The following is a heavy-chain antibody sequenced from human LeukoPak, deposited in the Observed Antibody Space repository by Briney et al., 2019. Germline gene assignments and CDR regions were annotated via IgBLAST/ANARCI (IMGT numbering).Heavy chain of an antibody. D-gene: IGHD3-10*01. CDR2: INPNSGGT. CDR1: GYTFIGYY. V-gene: IGHV1-2*02. CDR3: VRDRYYGSGSFYQMDV. J-gene: IGHJ6*02. Sequence: ASVKVSCKASGYTFIGYYMHWVRQAPGQGLEWMGWINPNSGGTDYEQKFQGRVTMTRDTSISTAYTELSSLRSDDTAVYYCVRDRYYGSGSFYQMDVWGQGTTVTVSS.